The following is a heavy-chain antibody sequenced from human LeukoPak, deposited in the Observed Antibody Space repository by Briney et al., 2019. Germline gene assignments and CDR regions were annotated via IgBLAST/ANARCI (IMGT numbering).Heavy chain of an antibody. D-gene: IGHD1-26*01. CDR3: ARELREHGVFDI. Sequence: GGSLRLSCAASGFTVSSNYMSWVRQAPGKGLEWVSEIYSDGSTYYAASVKGRFSISRDNSKNTVYLQMNTLRAEDTAVYYCARELREHGVFDIRGQGTMVTVSS. CDR2: IYSDGST. J-gene: IGHJ3*02. V-gene: IGHV3-53*01. CDR1: GFTVSSNY.